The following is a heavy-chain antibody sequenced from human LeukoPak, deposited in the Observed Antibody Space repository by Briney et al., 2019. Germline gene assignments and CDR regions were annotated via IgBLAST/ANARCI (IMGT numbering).Heavy chain of an antibody. CDR1: GFTFRSYG. J-gene: IGHJ4*02. CDR2: TRYDGSIT. D-gene: IGHD4-17*01. V-gene: IGHV3-30*02. Sequence: GGSQRLSCAASGFTFRSYGMHWVRQAPGKGLEWVAFTRYDGSITYYADSVKGRFSISRDNSKNTLHLQMNSLRAEDTAVYYCVKDKRDDYDEYYFDYWGQGTLVTVSS. CDR3: VKDKRDDYDEYYFDY.